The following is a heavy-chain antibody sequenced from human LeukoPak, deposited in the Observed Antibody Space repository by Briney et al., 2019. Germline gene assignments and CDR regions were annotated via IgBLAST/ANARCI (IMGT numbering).Heavy chain of an antibody. CDR2: INWNGGST. J-gene: IGHJ3*02. CDR3: ARSDSYGHADAFDI. V-gene: IGHV3-20*04. D-gene: IGHD5-18*01. Sequence: RPGGSLRLSCAASGFTFDDYGMSWVRQGPGKGLEWVSGINWNGGSTGYADSVKGRFTISRDNAKNSLYLQMNSLRAEDAAFYYCARSDSYGHADAFDIWGQGTMVTVSS. CDR1: GFTFDDYG.